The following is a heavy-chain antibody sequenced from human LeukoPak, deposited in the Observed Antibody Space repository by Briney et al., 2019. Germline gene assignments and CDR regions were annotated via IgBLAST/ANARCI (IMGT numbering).Heavy chain of an antibody. CDR3: ARAGCGGDCSQTYYFDY. J-gene: IGHJ4*02. D-gene: IGHD2-21*02. CDR1: GGSISSGGYS. Sequence: SQTLSLTCTVSGGSISSGGYSWSWIRQPPGKGLEWIGYIYHSGSTYYNPSLKSRVTISVDRSKNQFSLKLSSVTAADTAVYYCARAGCGGDCSQTYYFDYWGQGTLVTVSS. V-gene: IGHV4-30-2*01. CDR2: IYHSGST.